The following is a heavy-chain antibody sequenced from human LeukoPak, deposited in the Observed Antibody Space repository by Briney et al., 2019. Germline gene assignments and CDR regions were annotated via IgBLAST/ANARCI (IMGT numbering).Heavy chain of an antibody. D-gene: IGHD1-1*01. V-gene: IGHV3-30*02. CDR3: VRDGYNWNYDY. CDR1: GFTFSDYG. CDR2: IQSDGSEK. J-gene: IGHJ4*02. Sequence: GGSLRLSCAASGFTFSDYGMHWVRQAPGKGLEWVAFIQSDGSEKSSADSVKGRFSISRDKSKNTLYLQMDSLRAEDTAVYYCVRDGYNWNYDYWGQGTLVTVSS.